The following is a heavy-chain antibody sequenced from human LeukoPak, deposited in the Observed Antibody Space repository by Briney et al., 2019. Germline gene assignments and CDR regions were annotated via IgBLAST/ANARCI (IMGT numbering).Heavy chain of an antibody. V-gene: IGHV2-5*01. CDR2: IYWNDDK. CDR1: GLSLSTSGVG. Sequence: SGPTLVNPTQTLTLTCTFSGLSLSTSGVGVGWIRQPPGKALEWLALIYWNDDKRYSPSLKSRLTITKDTSKNQVVLTMTNMDPVDTATYYCAHMFYYDRSGYYIVNWFDPWGQGTLVTVSS. CDR3: AHMFYYDRSGYYIVNWFDP. J-gene: IGHJ5*02. D-gene: IGHD3-22*01.